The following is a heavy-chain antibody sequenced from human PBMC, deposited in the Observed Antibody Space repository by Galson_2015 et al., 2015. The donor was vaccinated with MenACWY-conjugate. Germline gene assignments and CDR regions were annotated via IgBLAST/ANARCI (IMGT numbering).Heavy chain of an antibody. CDR1: GDSVSSDSAA. Sequence: CAISGDSVSSDSAAWNWFRQSPPSGLEGLGRTYYRSKCYSEYALSVRSRIRVSLDTSNNRFSLQLNSLTLEDTAVYYCVRGYCSGAVCLVGFDSWGQGTVVTVSS. D-gene: IGHD2-15*01. J-gene: IGHJ5*01. V-gene: IGHV6-1*01. CDR3: VRGYCSGAVCLVGFDS. CDR2: TYYRSKCYS.